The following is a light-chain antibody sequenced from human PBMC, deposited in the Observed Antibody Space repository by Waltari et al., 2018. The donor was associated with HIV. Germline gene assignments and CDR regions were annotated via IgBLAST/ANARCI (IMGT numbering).Light chain of an antibody. Sequence: QSVLTQPPSVSGAPGQRVTISCTGSSSNIGAGYAVHWYQQLPGTAPKLLIYGNSNRPSGVPDRFSGSKSGTSASLAITGLQAEDEADYYCQSYDSSLSWVFGGGTKLTVL. CDR1: SSNIGAGYA. CDR3: QSYDSSLSWV. V-gene: IGLV1-40*01. J-gene: IGLJ3*02. CDR2: GNS.